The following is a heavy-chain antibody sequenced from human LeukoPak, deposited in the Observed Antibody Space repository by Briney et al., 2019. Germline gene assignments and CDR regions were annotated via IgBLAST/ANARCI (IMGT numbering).Heavy chain of an antibody. Sequence: PGGSLRLSCAASGFTFSSYWMSWVRQAPGKGLEWVANIKQDGSEKYYVDSVKGRFAISRDNAKNSMYLQMNSLRAEDTAVYYCARDQREGIALLWFGELSNNDAFDIWGQGTMVTVSS. CDR3: ARDQREGIALLWFGELSNNDAFDI. CDR2: IKQDGSEK. D-gene: IGHD3-10*01. J-gene: IGHJ3*02. CDR1: GFTFSSYW. V-gene: IGHV3-7*01.